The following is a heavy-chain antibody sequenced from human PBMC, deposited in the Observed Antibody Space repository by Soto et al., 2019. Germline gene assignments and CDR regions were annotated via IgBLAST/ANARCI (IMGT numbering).Heavy chain of an antibody. V-gene: IGHV4-59*01. CDR1: GSSISSYY. J-gene: IGHJ3*02. Sequence: SETLSLTCTVSGSSISSYYWSWIRQPPGKGLEWIGYIYYSGSTNYNPSLKSRVTISVDTSKNQFSLKRSSVTAADTAVYYCARVWGGAFDIWGQGTMVT. CDR2: IYYSGST. CDR3: ARVWGGAFDI. D-gene: IGHD3-10*01.